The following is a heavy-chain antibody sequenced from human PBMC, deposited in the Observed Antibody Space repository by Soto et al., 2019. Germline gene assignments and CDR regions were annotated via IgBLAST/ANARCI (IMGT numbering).Heavy chain of an antibody. Sequence: QVQLVESGGGVVQPGGSLRLSCAASASIFKGHGMHWVRQAPGKGLEWVAIIRFDGSDEHYGDSVEGRFTISRDNSKNMLYLQMNSLRDEDTAVYYCARDGVGATTFFCFLDYWGQGTLVTVSS. J-gene: IGHJ4*02. CDR1: ASIFKGHG. CDR2: IRFDGSDE. D-gene: IGHD1-26*01. CDR3: ARDGVGATTFFCFLDY. V-gene: IGHV3-33*08.